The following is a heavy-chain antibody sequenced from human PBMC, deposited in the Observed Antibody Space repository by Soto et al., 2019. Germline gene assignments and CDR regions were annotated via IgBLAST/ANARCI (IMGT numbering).Heavy chain of an antibody. J-gene: IGHJ4*02. CDR3: ARGWHYGNPGHY. D-gene: IGHD4-17*01. Sequence: SVKVSCKASGGTFSSYTISWVRQAPGQGLEWMGRIIPILGIANYAQKFQGRVTITADKSTSTAYMELSSLRSEDTAVYYCARGWHYGNPGHYWGQGTLVTVSS. CDR2: IIPILGIA. CDR1: GGTFSSYT. V-gene: IGHV1-69*02.